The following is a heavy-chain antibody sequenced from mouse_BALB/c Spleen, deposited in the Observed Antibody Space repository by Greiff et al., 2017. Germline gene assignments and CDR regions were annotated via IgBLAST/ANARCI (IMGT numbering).Heavy chain of an antibody. J-gene: IGHJ2*01. CDR2: IWGDGST. V-gene: IGHV2-6-4*01. Sequence: VKVEESGPGLVAPSQSLSITCTVSGFSLSRYSVHWVRQPPGKGLEWLGMIWGDGSTDYNSALKSRLSISKDNSKSQVFLKMNSLQTDDTARYYCARGIIYFDYWGQGTTLTVSS. CDR1: GFSLSRYS. CDR3: ARGIIYFDY.